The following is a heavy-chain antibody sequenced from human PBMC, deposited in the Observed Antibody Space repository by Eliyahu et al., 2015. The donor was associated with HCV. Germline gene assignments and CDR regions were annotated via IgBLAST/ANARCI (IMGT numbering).Heavy chain of an antibody. V-gene: IGHV1-2*02. CDR3: SRGGLIWGTVKTTVFHD. CDR2: INPNSGDT. CDR1: GYTFTDYF. Sequence: QVQLVQSGAEVKKPGASVKVSCKASGYTFTDYFIHWMRQAPGQGLEWMAWINPNSGDTDTAPKFQGRVTMTRDTSINTAYMDLSRLSSDDTAVYYCSRGGLIWGTVKTTVFHDWGQGALVTVSS. J-gene: IGHJ4*02. D-gene: IGHD1/OR15-1a*01.